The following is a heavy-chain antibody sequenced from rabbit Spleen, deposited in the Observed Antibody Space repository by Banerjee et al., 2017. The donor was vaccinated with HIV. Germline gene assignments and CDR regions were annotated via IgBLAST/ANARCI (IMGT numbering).Heavy chain of an antibody. V-gene: IGHV1S45*01. CDR3: ARTTEISGADYFDL. Sequence: QEQLVESGGGLVQPEGSLTLTCTASGFSFSSSYYMCWVRQAPGKGLEWIACIYADGSDSTYYATWVSGRFSITKTSSTTVTLQMTSLTAADSATYFCARTTEISGADYFDLWGPGTLVTVS. D-gene: IGHD2-1*01. CDR1: GFSFSSSYY. J-gene: IGHJ4*01. CDR2: IYADGSDST.